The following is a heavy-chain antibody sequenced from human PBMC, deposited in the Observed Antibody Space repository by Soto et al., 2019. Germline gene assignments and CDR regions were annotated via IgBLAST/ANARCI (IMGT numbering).Heavy chain of an antibody. J-gene: IGHJ4*02. V-gene: IGHV3-33*01. CDR2: IWYDGSNK. D-gene: IGHD1-26*01. CDR1: GFTFSSYG. Sequence: QVQLVESGGGVVQPGRSLRLSCAASGFTFSSYGMHWVRQAPGMGLEWVAVIWYDGSNKYYADSVKGRFTISRDNSKNTLYLQMNSLRAEDTAVYYCARYREYSGSSTASDYWGQGTLVTVSS. CDR3: ARYREYSGSSTASDY.